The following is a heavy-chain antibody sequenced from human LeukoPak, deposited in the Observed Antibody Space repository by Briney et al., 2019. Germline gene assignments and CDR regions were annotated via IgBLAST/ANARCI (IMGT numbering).Heavy chain of an antibody. D-gene: IGHD3-22*01. CDR3: AKNYYDSSGYFDS. J-gene: IGHJ4*02. V-gene: IGHV3-23*01. CDR1: GFTFGSCA. Sequence: PGGSLILSCAASGFTFGSCAMSWVRQAPGKGLECVSVISGGGGSTYYADSVKGRFTLSRDNSKNTLYLQMNSLRAEDTAIYYCAKNYYDSSGYFDSWGQGTLVTVSS. CDR2: ISGGGGST.